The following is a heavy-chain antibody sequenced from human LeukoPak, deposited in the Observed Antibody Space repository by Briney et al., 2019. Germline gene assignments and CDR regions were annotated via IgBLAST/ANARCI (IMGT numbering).Heavy chain of an antibody. CDR1: GYTFTGYY. D-gene: IGHD5-18*01. CDR2: INPNSGGT. CDR3: ARGGRDTAMVTYYYYYMDV. V-gene: IGHV1-2*02. J-gene: IGHJ6*03. Sequence: ASVKVSCKASGYTFTGYYMHWVRQAPGQGLEWMGWINPNSGGTNYAQKFQGRVTMTRDTSISTAYMELSRPRSDDTAVYYCARGGRDTAMVTYYYYYMDVWGKGTTVTISS.